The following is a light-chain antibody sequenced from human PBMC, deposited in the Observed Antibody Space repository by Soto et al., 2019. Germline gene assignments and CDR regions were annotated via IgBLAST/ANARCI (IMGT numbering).Light chain of an antibody. CDR2: GAS. V-gene: IGKV3-15*01. Sequence: EIVMTQSPATLSVSPGERATLSCRASQSVSSNLAWYQQKPGQAPRLLIYGASTRATGIPARFSGSGSGTEFTLTISSLQSEDFAVYYCQQYHNWPPRTFGQGNKVEIK. CDR3: QQYHNWPPRT. J-gene: IGKJ1*01. CDR1: QSVSSN.